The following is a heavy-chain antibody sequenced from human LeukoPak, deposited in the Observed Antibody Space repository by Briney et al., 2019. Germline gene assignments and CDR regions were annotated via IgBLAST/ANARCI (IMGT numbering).Heavy chain of an antibody. V-gene: IGHV3-23*01. CDR2: ISGSGGST. J-gene: IGHJ4*02. CDR3: ARPSSSSGWSEFDS. CDR1: GFTFSNYA. Sequence: GGSLRLSCAASGFTFSNYAMSWVRQAPGKGLEWVSAISGSGGSTYYADSVKGRFTISRDNSWNTLYLQMNSLRAEDTAVYHCARPSSSSGWSEFDSWGQGTLVIVSS. D-gene: IGHD6-19*01.